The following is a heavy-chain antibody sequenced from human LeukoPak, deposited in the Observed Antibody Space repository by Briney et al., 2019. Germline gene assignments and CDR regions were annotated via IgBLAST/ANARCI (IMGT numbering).Heavy chain of an antibody. CDR3: ARDSKGNRKKWLALDY. Sequence: GGSLRLSCVASGFTFSSYGMNWVRQAPGKGLEWVAFIRYDGSNKYYADSVKGRFTISRDNSKNTLYLQMNSLRAEDTAVYYCARDSKGNRKKWLALDYWGQGALVTVSS. D-gene: IGHD6-19*01. CDR1: GFTFSSYG. V-gene: IGHV3-30*02. CDR2: IRYDGSNK. J-gene: IGHJ4*02.